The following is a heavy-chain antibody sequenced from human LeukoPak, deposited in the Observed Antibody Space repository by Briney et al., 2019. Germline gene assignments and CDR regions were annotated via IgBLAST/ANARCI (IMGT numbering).Heavy chain of an antibody. V-gene: IGHV1-2*02. CDR2: INPNSGGT. Sequence: ASVKVSCKASGYTFTGYYMHWVRQAPGQGLEWMGWINPNSGGTNYAQKFQGRVTISVDTSKNQFSLKLSSVTAADTAVYYCARERKIPRHYYDSSGYYTFDYWGQGTLVTVSS. CDR3: ARERKIPRHYYDSSGYYTFDY. J-gene: IGHJ4*02. D-gene: IGHD3-22*01. CDR1: GYTFTGYY.